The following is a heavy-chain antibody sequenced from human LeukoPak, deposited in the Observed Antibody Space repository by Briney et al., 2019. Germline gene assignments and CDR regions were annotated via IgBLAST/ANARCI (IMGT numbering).Heavy chain of an antibody. CDR3: ARANIAVAVPYYYYYMDV. Sequence: SVRVSCKASGGTFSSYAISWVRQAPGQGLEWMGGIIPIFGTANYAQKLQGRVTITADESTSTAYMELSSLRSEDTAVYYCARANIAVAVPYYYYYMDVWGKGTTVTVSS. CDR2: IIPIFGTA. V-gene: IGHV1-69*01. J-gene: IGHJ6*03. CDR1: GGTFSSYA. D-gene: IGHD6-19*01.